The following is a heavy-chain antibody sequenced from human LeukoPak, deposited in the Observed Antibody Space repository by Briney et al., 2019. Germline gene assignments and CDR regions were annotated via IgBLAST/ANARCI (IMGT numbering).Heavy chain of an antibody. J-gene: IGHJ4*02. V-gene: IGHV3-66*01. CDR2: IYSGGST. CDR1: GFTVSSNY. CDR3: ARGAVVTPTGYFDY. Sequence: GGSLRLSCAASGFTVSSNYMSWVRQAPGKGLEWVSVIYSGGSTYYADSVKGRFTISRDNSKNTLYLQMNSLRAEDTAVYYCARGAVVTPTGYFDYWGQGTLVTVSS. D-gene: IGHD4-23*01.